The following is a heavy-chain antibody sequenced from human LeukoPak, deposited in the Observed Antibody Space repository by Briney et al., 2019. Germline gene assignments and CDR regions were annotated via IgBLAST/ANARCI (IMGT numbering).Heavy chain of an antibody. V-gene: IGHV3-23*01. J-gene: IGHJ4*02. CDR1: GLTFSTFP. CDR2: ISASGGDT. Sequence: PGGSLRLSCAASGLTFSTFPMTWVRQAPGKGLEWVSAISASGGDTYYADSVKGRFTISRDNSKNTLCLQMNSLRADDTAVYYCAKDRGYWGQGTLVTVSS. CDR3: AKDRGY.